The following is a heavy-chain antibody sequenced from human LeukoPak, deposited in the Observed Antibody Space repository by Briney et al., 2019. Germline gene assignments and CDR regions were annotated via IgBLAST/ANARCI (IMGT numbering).Heavy chain of an antibody. CDR3: ARELLLWFGETSRAFDI. D-gene: IGHD3-10*01. CDR1: GFTFSSYG. J-gene: IGHJ3*02. V-gene: IGHV3-30*03. CDR2: ISYDGSNK. Sequence: GGSLRLSCAASGFTFSSYGMHWVRQAPGKGLEWVAVISYDGSNKYYADSVKGRFTISRDNSKNTLYLQMGSLRAEDMAVYYCARELLLWFGETSRAFDIWGQGTMVTVSS.